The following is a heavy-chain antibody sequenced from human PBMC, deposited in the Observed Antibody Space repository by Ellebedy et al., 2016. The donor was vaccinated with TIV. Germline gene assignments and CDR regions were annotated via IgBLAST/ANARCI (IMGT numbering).Heavy chain of an antibody. D-gene: IGHD6-6*01. CDR2: VNPNSGGT. CDR3: ARAISIAARPPGRF. Sequence: ASVKVSXXASGYTFTDYYIHWVRQAPGQGLEWMGWVNPNSGGTNYAQKFQGRVTMTRDTSISTAYMELSRLRSDDTAVYYCARAISIAARPPGRFWGKGTTVTVSS. V-gene: IGHV1-2*02. J-gene: IGHJ6*04. CDR1: GYTFTDYY.